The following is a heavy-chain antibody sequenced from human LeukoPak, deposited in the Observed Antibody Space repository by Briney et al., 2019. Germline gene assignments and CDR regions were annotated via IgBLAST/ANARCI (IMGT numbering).Heavy chain of an antibody. CDR3: ARGYYLNWFDP. Sequence: KPSETLSLTCAVSGGSISSSNWWSWVRQPPGKGLEWIGEIYHSGSTNYNPSLKSRVTMSVDTSKNQCSLKLSSVTAADTAVYYCARGYYLNWFDPWGQGTLVTVSS. D-gene: IGHD3-10*01. V-gene: IGHV4-4*02. CDR1: GGSISSSNW. CDR2: IYHSGST. J-gene: IGHJ5*02.